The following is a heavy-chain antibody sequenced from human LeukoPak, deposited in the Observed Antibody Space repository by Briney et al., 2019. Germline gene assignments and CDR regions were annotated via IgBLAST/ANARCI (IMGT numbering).Heavy chain of an antibody. V-gene: IGHV1-8*03. CDR3: ARLVVPAAVNWFDP. D-gene: IGHD2-2*01. Sequence: ASVKVSCKASGYTFTSYDINWVRQATGQGLEWMGWMNPNSGNTGYAQKFQGRVTITRNTSISTAYMELSSLRSEDTAVYYCARLVVPAAVNWFDPWGQGTLVTVSS. CDR1: GYTFTSYD. CDR2: MNPNSGNT. J-gene: IGHJ5*02.